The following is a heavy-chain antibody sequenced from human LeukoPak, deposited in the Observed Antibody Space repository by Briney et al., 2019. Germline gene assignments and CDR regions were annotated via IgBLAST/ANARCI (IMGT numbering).Heavy chain of an antibody. V-gene: IGHV1-69*06. J-gene: IGHJ3*02. CDR2: IIPIFGTA. CDR1: GGTFSSYA. Sequence: SVKVSCKASGGTFSSYAISWVRQAPGQGLEWMGGIIPIFGTANYAQKFQGRVTITADKSTSTAYMELSSLRSEDTAVYYCARFAAARGAFDIWGQGTMVTVSS. CDR3: ARFAAARGAFDI. D-gene: IGHD6-25*01.